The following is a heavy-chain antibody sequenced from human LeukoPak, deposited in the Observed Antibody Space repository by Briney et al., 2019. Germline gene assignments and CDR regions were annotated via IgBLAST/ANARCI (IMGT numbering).Heavy chain of an antibody. CDR1: GGTFSSYA. CDR3: ARVLYCSSTSCYGYRRVFDP. D-gene: IGHD2-2*01. CDR2: IIPIFGTA. V-gene: IGHV1-69*01. Sequence: SVKVSCKASGGTFSSYAISWVRQAPGQGLEWMGGIIPIFGTANYAQKFQGRVTITADESTSTAYMELSSLRSEDAAVYYCARVLYCSSTSCYGYRRVFDPWGQGTLVTVSS. J-gene: IGHJ5*02.